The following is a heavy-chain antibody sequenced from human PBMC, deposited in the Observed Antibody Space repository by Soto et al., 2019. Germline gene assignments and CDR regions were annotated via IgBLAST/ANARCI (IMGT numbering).Heavy chain of an antibody. CDR1: GFPFSNYG. CDR2: IWYDGSNK. D-gene: IGHD2-15*01. V-gene: IGHV3-33*01. CDR3: ARDYSRYYGMDV. J-gene: IGHJ6*02. Sequence: GGSLSLSCAASGFPFSNYGMHWVRQAPGKGLESVAVIWYDGSNKYYADSVKGRFTISRDNSKNTMYLQVNSLRAEDTAVYYCARDYSRYYGMDVWGQGTTVTVSS.